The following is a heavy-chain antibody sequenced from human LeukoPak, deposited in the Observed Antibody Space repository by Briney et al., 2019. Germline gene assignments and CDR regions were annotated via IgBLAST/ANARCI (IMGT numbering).Heavy chain of an antibody. Sequence: GGSLRLSCAASGFTFSSYAMHWVRQAPGKGLEWVAVISYDGSNKYYADSVKGRFTISRDNSKNTLYLQMNSLRAEDTAVYYCARDLLRTTTEYYFDYWGQGTLVTVSS. CDR2: ISYDGSNK. J-gene: IGHJ4*02. V-gene: IGHV3-30-3*01. CDR3: ARDLLRTTTEYYFDY. D-gene: IGHD1-7*01. CDR1: GFTFSSYA.